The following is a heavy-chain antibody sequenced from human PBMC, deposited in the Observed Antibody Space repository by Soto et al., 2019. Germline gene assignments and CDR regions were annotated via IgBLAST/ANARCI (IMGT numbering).Heavy chain of an antibody. CDR2: ISSSSSYT. CDR3: ARDLRVVRGVIITERGPL. CDR1: GFTFSDYY. D-gene: IGHD3-10*01. Sequence: GGSLRLSCAASGFTFSDYYMSWIRQAPGKGLEWVSYISSSSSYTNYADSVKGRFTISRDNAKNSLYLQMNSLRAEDTAVYYCARDLRVVRGVIITERGPLWGQGTLVTVSS. J-gene: IGHJ4*02. V-gene: IGHV3-11*05.